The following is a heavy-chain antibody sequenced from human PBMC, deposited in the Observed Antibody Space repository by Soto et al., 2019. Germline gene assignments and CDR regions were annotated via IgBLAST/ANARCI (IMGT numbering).Heavy chain of an antibody. D-gene: IGHD1-7*01. CDR2: ISYDGSNK. V-gene: IGHV3-30-3*01. J-gene: IGHJ3*02. CDR3: ARGGWNYVRGAFDI. CDR1: GLTFSRYA. Sequence: PGGSLRLSCAASGLTFSRYAMNWVRQAPGKGLEWVAVISYDGSNKYYAGSVKGRFTISRDNSKNTLYLQMNSLRAEDTAVYYCARGGWNYVRGAFDIWGQGTVVTVSS.